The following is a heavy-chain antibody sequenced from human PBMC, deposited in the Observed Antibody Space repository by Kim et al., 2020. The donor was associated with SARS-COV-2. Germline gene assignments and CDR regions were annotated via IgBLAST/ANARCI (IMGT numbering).Heavy chain of an antibody. V-gene: IGHV7-4-1*02. J-gene: IGHJ4*02. CDR3: ARAVTDYGDYVFDY. D-gene: IGHD4-17*01. Sequence: YAQGFTGRFVFSLDTSVSTAYLQISRLKAEDTAVYYCARAVTDYGDYVFDYWGQGTLVTVSS.